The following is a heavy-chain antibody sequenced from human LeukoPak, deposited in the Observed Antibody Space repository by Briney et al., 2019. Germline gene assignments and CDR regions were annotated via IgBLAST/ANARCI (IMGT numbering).Heavy chain of an antibody. J-gene: IGHJ6*02. CDR1: GGSFSGYY. Sequence: SETLSLTCAVYGGSFSGYYWSWIRQPPGKGLEWIGEINHSGSTNYNPSFKSRVTISVDASKNQFSLKLSSVTAADTAVYYCARGYYGNCSSTSCYDGYGMDVWGQGTTVTVSS. V-gene: IGHV4-34*01. CDR3: ARGYYGNCSSTSCYDGYGMDV. CDR2: INHSGST. D-gene: IGHD2-2*01.